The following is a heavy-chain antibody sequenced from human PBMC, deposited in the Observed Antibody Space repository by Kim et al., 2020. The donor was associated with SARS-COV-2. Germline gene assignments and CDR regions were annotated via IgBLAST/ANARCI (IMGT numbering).Heavy chain of an antibody. CDR1: GFTFSSYG. V-gene: IGHV3-30*18. Sequence: GGSLRLSCAASGFTFSSYGMHWVRQAPGKGLEWVAVISYDGSNKYYADSVKGRFTISRDNSKNTLYLQMNSLRAEDTAVYYCAKDVGPTGYYDILTGYYPPHGMDVWGQGTTVTVSS. D-gene: IGHD3-9*01. J-gene: IGHJ6*02. CDR3: AKDVGPTGYYDILTGYYPPHGMDV. CDR2: ISYDGSNK.